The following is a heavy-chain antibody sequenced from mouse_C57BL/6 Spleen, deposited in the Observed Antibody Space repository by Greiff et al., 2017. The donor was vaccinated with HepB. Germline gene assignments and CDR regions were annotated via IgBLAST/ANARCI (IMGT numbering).Heavy chain of an antibody. CDR2: ISDGGSYT. CDR3: ARDTLDYYYAMDY. V-gene: IGHV5-4*01. CDR1: GFTFSSYA. J-gene: IGHJ4*01. Sequence: EVKLVESGGGLVKPGGSLKLSCAASGFTFSSYAMSWVRQTPEKRLEWVATISDGGSYTYYPDNVKGRFTISRDNAKNNLYLQMSHLKSEDTAMYYCARDTLDYYYAMDYWGQGTSVTVSS.